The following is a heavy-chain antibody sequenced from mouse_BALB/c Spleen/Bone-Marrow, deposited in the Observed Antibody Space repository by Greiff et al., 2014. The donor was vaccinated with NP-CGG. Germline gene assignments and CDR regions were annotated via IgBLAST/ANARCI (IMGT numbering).Heavy chain of an antibody. CDR1: GHAFSSSW. CDR2: IYPGDGET. V-gene: IGHV1-82*01. CDR3: ATTVVAPMDY. J-gene: IGHJ4*01. D-gene: IGHD1-1*01. Sequence: VKLQESGPELVKPGASVKISCKGSGHAFSSSWMNWVKWRPGQGLEWIGRIYPGDGETNYNGKFKGKATLTADKSSSTAYMQLSSLTSVDSAVYFCATTVVAPMDYWGQGTSVTVSS.